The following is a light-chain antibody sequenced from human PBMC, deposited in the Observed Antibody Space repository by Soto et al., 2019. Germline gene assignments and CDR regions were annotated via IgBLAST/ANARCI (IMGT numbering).Light chain of an antibody. CDR2: GVS. CDR3: QQYNNWPRT. CDR1: QSFTSN. Sequence: EIVMTQFPATLSVSPGERVTLSCRASQSFTSNLAWYQQKPGQAPRLLIYGVSTRATDIPDRFSGSGSGTEFTLTISSLQSEDLAVYYCQQYNNWPRTFGQGTRLEMK. J-gene: IGKJ5*01. V-gene: IGKV3-15*01.